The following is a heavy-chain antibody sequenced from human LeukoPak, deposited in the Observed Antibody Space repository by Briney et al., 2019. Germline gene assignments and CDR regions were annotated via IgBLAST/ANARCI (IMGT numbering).Heavy chain of an antibody. V-gene: IGHV4-30-4*07. J-gene: IGHJ4*02. CDR1: GGSISSGGYS. D-gene: IGHD3-22*01. CDR2: IYYSGST. Sequence: PSETLSLTCAVSGGSISSGGYSWSWIRQPPGKGLEWIGYIYYSGSTYYNPSLKSRVTISVDTSKNQFSLKLSSVTAADTAVYYCARDRYYYDSSGYYYFDYWGQGTLVAVSS. CDR3: ARDRYYYDSSGYYYFDY.